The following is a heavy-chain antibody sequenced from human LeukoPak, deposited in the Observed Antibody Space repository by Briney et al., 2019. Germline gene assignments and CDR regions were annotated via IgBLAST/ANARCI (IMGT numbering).Heavy chain of an antibody. CDR3: ARTVETPRYRNYYYYMDV. V-gene: IGHV4-59*01. CDR1: GGSISSYY. J-gene: IGHJ6*03. CDR2: IYYSGST. D-gene: IGHD1-1*01. Sequence: SSETLSLTCTVSGGSISSYYWSWIRQPPGKGLEWIGYIYYSGSTNYNPSLKSRVTISVDTSKNQFSLKLSSVTAADTAVYYCARTVETPRYRNYYYYMDVWGKGTTVTISS.